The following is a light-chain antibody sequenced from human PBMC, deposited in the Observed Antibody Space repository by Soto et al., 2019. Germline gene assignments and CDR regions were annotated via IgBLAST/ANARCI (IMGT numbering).Light chain of an antibody. CDR3: SSYAGSNNFV. V-gene: IGLV2-8*01. CDR1: SSDIGAYIY. J-gene: IGLJ1*01. CDR2: EVS. Sequence: QSALTQPPSASGSPGQSVTISCTGTSSDIGAYIYVSWYQQHPGKAPKLMISEVSRRPSGVPERFSGSKSGNTASLTVSGLQAEDEADYYCSSYAGSNNFVFGTGTKLTVL.